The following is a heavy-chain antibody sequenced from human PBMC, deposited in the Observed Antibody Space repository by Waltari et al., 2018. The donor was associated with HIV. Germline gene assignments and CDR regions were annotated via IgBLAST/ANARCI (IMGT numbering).Heavy chain of an antibody. Sequence: QVRLVQCGAGVKKPGASVNVSCKASGYTFTASYRRWVRQAPGKGLEWMWWINTRNDRTQYARKFQSRVAMTRHTSTLTAIMELSRLSSADTAVYYCAMDPLHGVAVADIDYWGQGTLVTVSS. J-gene: IGHJ4*02. D-gene: IGHD6-19*01. CDR2: INTRNDRT. CDR3: AMDPLHGVAVADIDY. V-gene: IGHV1-2*02. CDR1: GYTFTASY.